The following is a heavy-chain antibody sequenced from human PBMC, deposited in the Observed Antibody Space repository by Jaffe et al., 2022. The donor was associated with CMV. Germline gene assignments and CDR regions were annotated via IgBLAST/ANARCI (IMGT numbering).Heavy chain of an antibody. V-gene: IGHV3-33*01. CDR2: IWYDGSNK. Sequence: QVQLVESGGGVVQPGRSLRLSCAASGFTFSSYGMHWVRQAPGKGLEWVAVIWYDGSNKYYADSVKGRFTISRDNSKNTLYLQMNSLRAEDTAVYYCARALSAADWYFDLWGRGTLVTVSS. J-gene: IGHJ2*01. CDR3: ARALSAADWYFDL. CDR1: GFTFSSYG. D-gene: IGHD6-13*01.